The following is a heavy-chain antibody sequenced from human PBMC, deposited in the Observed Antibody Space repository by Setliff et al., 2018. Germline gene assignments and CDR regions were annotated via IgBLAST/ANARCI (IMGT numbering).Heavy chain of an antibody. D-gene: IGHD2-15*01. Sequence: SVKVSCKASGGTFSSYGISWVRQAPGQGLEWMGGTIPMFGTTNYARKFQGRVTIMTDESTSTAYMEVSSLRYEDTAVYYCAREGVDTRSSTDYRYYMDVWGKGTTVTVSS. CDR2: TIPMFGTT. V-gene: IGHV1-69*05. J-gene: IGHJ6*03. CDR1: GGTFSSYG. CDR3: AREGVDTRSSTDYRYYMDV.